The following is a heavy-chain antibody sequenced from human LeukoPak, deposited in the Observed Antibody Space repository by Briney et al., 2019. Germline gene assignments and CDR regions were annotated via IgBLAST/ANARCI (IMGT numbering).Heavy chain of an antibody. CDR3: AKEIKVRGVIILATFDY. Sequence: GGSLRLSCAASGFTFNNYGMHWVRQATGKGLEWVAGISYDITNKYYTDSVKGRFTISRDNSKNTLYLQMNSLRAEDTAVYYCAKEIKVRGVIILATFDYWGQGTLVTVSS. D-gene: IGHD3-10*01. CDR1: GFTFNNYG. J-gene: IGHJ4*02. CDR2: ISYDITNK. V-gene: IGHV3-30*18.